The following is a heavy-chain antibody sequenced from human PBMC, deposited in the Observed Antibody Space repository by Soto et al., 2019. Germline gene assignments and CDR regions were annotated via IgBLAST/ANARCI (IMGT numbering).Heavy chain of an antibody. D-gene: IGHD2-21*01. CDR3: LIDYLNDVFGLLPDAFDI. J-gene: IGHJ3*02. CDR1: GFTFSSYA. CDR2: ISGSGGST. V-gene: IGHV3-23*01. Sequence: PGGSLRLSCAASGFTFSSYAMSWVRQAPGKGLEWVSAISGSGGSTYYADSVKGRFTISRDNSKNTLYLQMNSLRAEDTAVYYCLIDYLNDVFGLLPDAFDIWGQGTMVTVSS.